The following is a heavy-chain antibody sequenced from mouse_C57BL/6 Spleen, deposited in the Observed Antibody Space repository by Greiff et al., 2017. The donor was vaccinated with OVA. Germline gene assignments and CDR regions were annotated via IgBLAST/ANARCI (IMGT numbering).Heavy chain of an antibody. Sequence: EVKLQESGEGLVKPGGSLKLSCAASGFTFSSYAMSWVRQTPEKRLEWVAYISSGGDYIYYADTVKGRFTISRDNARNTLYLQMSSLKSEDTAMYYCTSSYQNYYAMDYWGQGTSVTVSS. D-gene: IGHD1-1*01. CDR1: GFTFSSYA. CDR2: ISSGGDYI. J-gene: IGHJ4*01. V-gene: IGHV5-9-1*02. CDR3: TSSYQNYYAMDY.